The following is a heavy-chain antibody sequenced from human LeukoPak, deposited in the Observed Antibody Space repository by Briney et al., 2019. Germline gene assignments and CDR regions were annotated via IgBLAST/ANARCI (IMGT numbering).Heavy chain of an antibody. Sequence: SETLSLTCAVYGGSFSGYYWRWIRQPPGKGLEWIGEINHSGSTNYKPPLKSRVTRSVDTSKNQSSLKLSSVTAAETAVYYCAGQIHYDFWSGDHDEWGQRSLVTVSS. V-gene: IGHV4-34*01. J-gene: IGHJ4*02. CDR2: INHSGST. D-gene: IGHD3-3*01. CDR3: AGQIHYDFWSGDHDE. CDR1: GGSFSGYY.